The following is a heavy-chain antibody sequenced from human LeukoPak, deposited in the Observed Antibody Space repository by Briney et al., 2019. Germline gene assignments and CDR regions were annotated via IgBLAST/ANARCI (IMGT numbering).Heavy chain of an antibody. CDR1: GGSISSYY. CDR2: IYYSGST. Sequence: SETLSLTCTVSGGSISSYYWSWIRQPPGKGLERIGYIYYSGSTNYNPSLKSRVTISADTSKNQFSLKLSSVTAADTAVYYCARVGYCSSTSCRLYYFDYWGQGTLVTVSS. V-gene: IGHV4-59*01. CDR3: ARVGYCSSTSCRLYYFDY. D-gene: IGHD2-2*01. J-gene: IGHJ4*02.